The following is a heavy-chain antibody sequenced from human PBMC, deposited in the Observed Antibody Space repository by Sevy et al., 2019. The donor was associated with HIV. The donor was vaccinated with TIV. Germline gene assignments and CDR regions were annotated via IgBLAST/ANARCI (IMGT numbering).Heavy chain of an antibody. J-gene: IGHJ6*02. V-gene: IGHV3-30*18. CDR1: GFTFSTYD. Sequence: GSLRLSCAASGFTFSTYDMHWVRQAPGKGLEWVAIISRDGSYRYYADSVRGRFSMSRDSSKNTLYLQMSGLSIEDTAVYYCAKNRPPGGSYFSRHGMDVWGRGTTVTVSS. D-gene: IGHD3-16*01. CDR2: ISRDGSYR. CDR3: AKNRPPGGSYFSRHGMDV.